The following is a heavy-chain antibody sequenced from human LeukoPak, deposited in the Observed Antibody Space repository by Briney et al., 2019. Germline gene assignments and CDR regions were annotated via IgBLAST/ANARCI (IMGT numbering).Heavy chain of an antibody. CDR2: INPNSGGT. V-gene: IGHV1-2*02. J-gene: IGHJ6*02. D-gene: IGHD2-2*01. CDR3: ARDYCSSTSRPDYYYYGMDV. Sequence: ASVKVSCKASGYTFTGYYMHWVRQAPGQGLEWMGWINPNSGGTNYAQKFQGRVTMTRDTSISTAYMELSRLRSDDTAVYYCARDYCSSTSRPDYYYYGMDVWGQGTTVTVSS. CDR1: GYTFTGYY.